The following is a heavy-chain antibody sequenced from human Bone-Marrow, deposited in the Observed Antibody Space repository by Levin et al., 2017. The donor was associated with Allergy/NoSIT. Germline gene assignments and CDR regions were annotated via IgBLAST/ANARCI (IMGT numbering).Heavy chain of an antibody. CDR2: IKQDGSEK. J-gene: IGHJ6*02. Sequence: GGSLRLSCAASGFTFSSYWMSWVRQAPGKGLEWVANIKQDGSEKYYVDSVKGRFTISRDNAKNSLYLQMNSLRAEDTAVYYCARSYGSGSKLYYYGMDVWGQGTTVTVSS. D-gene: IGHD3-10*01. CDR3: ARSYGSGSKLYYYGMDV. CDR1: GFTFSSYW. V-gene: IGHV3-7*01.